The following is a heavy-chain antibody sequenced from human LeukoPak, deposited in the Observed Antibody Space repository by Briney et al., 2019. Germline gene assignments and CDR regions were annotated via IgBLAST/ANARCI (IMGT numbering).Heavy chain of an antibody. V-gene: IGHV3-30-3*01. CDR1: GFSFSSYA. J-gene: IGHJ4*02. D-gene: IGHD3-3*01. CDR2: ISYDGSNK. Sequence: PGGSLRLSCAASGFSFSSYAMSWVRQAPGKGLEGVAVISYDGSNKYYADSVKGRFTISRDNSKNTLYLQMNSLRAEDTAVYYCARGERYYDFWSGYTGCFDYWGQGTLVTVSS. CDR3: ARGERYYDFWSGYTGCFDY.